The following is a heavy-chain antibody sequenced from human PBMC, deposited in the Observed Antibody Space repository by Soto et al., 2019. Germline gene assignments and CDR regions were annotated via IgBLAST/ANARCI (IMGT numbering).Heavy chain of an antibody. Sequence: PVGSLRLSCAASGFTFSSYAMSWVRQAPGKGLEWVSAISGSAGTTYYADSVKGRFTISRDNSKNTLYLQMSSLRAEDTAVYFCASNMVFGEYGMDVWGQGTTVTVSS. CDR1: GFTFSSYA. V-gene: IGHV3-23*01. CDR2: ISGSAGTT. J-gene: IGHJ6*02. CDR3: ASNMVFGEYGMDV. D-gene: IGHD3-10*02.